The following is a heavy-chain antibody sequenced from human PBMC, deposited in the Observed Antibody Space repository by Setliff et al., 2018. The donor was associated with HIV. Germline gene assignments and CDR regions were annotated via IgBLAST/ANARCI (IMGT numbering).Heavy chain of an antibody. Sequence: SETLSLTCTVSGGSISVHYWSWLRQPPGKGLEWIGYMYASGSTDYNPSLKSRVTISVDRFRNQFSLQLRSVTAADTAVYYCARDRAGWDGQVILYGLDIWGQGTMVTVSS. CDR1: GGSISVHY. J-gene: IGHJ3*02. D-gene: IGHD3-10*01. V-gene: IGHV4-59*11. CDR2: MYASGST. CDR3: ARDRAGWDGQVILYGLDI.